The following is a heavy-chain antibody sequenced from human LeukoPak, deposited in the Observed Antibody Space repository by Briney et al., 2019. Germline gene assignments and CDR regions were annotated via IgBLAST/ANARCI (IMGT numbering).Heavy chain of an antibody. J-gene: IGHJ3*02. CDR2: ISAYNGNT. D-gene: IGHD3-22*01. V-gene: IGHV1-18*01. CDR1: GYTFTSYG. CDR3: ATENYYDSSGRDAFDI. Sequence: ASVKVSCKASGYTFTSYGISWVRQAPGQGREWMGWISAYNGNTNYAQKLQGRVTMTTDTSTSTTYMELRSLRSDDTAVYYCATENYYDSSGRDAFDIWGQGTMVTVSS.